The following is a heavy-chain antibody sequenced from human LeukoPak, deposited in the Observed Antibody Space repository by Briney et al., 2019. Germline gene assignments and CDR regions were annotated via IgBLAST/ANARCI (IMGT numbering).Heavy chain of an antibody. Sequence: ASVKVSCKASGGTFSSYAISWVRQAPGQGLQWMGGIIPIFGTANYAQKFQGRVTITADEATSTAYVELSSLRSEDTAVYYCARGRRNWNYGHDAFDIWGQGTMVTVSS. V-gene: IGHV1-69*13. D-gene: IGHD1-7*01. J-gene: IGHJ3*02. CDR2: IIPIFGTA. CDR1: GGTFSSYA. CDR3: ARGRRNWNYGHDAFDI.